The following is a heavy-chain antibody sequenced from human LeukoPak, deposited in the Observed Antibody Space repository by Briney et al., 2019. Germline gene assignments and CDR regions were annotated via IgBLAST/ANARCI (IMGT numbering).Heavy chain of an antibody. V-gene: IGHV3-23*01. CDR3: AKGGDVAVVPAAGPYYAMDV. D-gene: IGHD2-2*01. CDR1: GFTLSTYT. CDR2: ISRRGDTK. J-gene: IGHJ6*02. Sequence: GGSLRLSCVASSGFTLSTYTINWVRRAPGKGLEWVSVISRRGDTKYYADSAKGRFSISRDNSKNTVFLQMNSLSADDTATYFCAKGGDVAVVPAAGPYYAMDVWGQGTTVTVSS.